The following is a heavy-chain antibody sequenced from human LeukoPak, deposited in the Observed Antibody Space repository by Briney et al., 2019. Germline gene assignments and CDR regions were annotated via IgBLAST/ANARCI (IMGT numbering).Heavy chain of an antibody. CDR1: GFTFSSYA. CDR3: AKSPKYSSSSTFDY. CDR2: ISGSGGST. D-gene: IGHD6-6*01. V-gene: IGHV3-23*01. J-gene: IGHJ4*02. Sequence: SGGSLRLSCAASGFTFSSYAMSWVRQAPGKGLEWVSAISGSGGSTYYAGSVKGRFTISRDNSKNTLYLQMNSLRAEDTAVYYCAKSPKYSSSSTFDYWGQGTLVTVSS.